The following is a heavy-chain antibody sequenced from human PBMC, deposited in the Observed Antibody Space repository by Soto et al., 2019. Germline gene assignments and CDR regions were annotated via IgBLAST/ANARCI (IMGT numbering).Heavy chain of an antibody. CDR1: GFTFSSYA. J-gene: IGHJ2*01. CDR2: ISYDGSNK. D-gene: IGHD3-22*01. V-gene: IGHV3-30-3*01. CDR3: ARPETYYYESSDPGWYFDL. Sequence: QVQLVESGGGVVQPGRSLRLSCAASGFTFSSYAMHWVRQAPGKGLEWVAVISYDGSNKYYADSVKGRFTISRDNSKNXRXXQMNSLGAKDTAVYYCARPETYYYESSDPGWYFDLWGRGTLVTVSS.